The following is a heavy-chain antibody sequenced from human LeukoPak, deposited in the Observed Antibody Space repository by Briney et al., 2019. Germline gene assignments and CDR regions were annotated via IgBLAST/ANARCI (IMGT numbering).Heavy chain of an antibody. D-gene: IGHD6-13*01. CDR1: GGTFSSYA. CDR3: ARDRAAGIPDY. Sequence: GASVKVSCKASGGTFSSYAISWVRQAPGQGPEWMGRIIPILGIANYAQKFQGRVTITADKSTSTAYMELSSLRSEDTAVYYCARDRAAGIPDYWGQGTLVTVSS. V-gene: IGHV1-69*04. J-gene: IGHJ4*02. CDR2: IIPILGIA.